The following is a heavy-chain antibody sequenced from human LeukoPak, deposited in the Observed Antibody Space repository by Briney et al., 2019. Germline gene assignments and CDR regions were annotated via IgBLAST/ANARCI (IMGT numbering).Heavy chain of an antibody. J-gene: IGHJ6*02. Sequence: SETLSLTCTVSGGSISSYYWSWIRQPPGKGLEWIGYIYYSGITNYNPSLKSRVTISLDTSKNQFSLKLSSVTAADTAVYYCARRLDYYDSSGYPYYYYGMDVWGQGTTVTVSS. CDR1: GGSISSYY. D-gene: IGHD3-22*01. CDR2: IYYSGIT. CDR3: ARRLDYYDSSGYPYYYYGMDV. V-gene: IGHV4-59*08.